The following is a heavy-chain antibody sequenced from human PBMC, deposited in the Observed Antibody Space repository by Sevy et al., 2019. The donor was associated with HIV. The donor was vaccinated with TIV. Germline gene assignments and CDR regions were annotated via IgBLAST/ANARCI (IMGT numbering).Heavy chain of an antibody. CDR3: ARDRGYCSGGSCYIQQ. Sequence: ASVKVSCRASGYTFTSNGIAWVRQATGQGLEWMGWINTNNGNANYAQKYQGRVTMTTDTSTSTGYMELRSLRSDDTAMYYCARDRGYCSGGSCYIQQWGQGTLVTVSS. CDR2: INTNNGNA. D-gene: IGHD2-15*01. CDR1: GYTFTSNG. J-gene: IGHJ1*01. V-gene: IGHV1-18*01.